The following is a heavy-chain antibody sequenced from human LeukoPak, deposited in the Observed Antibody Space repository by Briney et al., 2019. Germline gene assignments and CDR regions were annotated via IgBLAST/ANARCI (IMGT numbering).Heavy chain of an antibody. CDR1: GGSFSGYY. V-gene: IGHV4-34*01. D-gene: IGHD3-22*01. Sequence: SETLSLTCAVYGGSFSGYYWSWIRQPPGKGLEWIGEINHSGSTNYNPSLKSRVTISVDTSKNQFSLKLSSVTAADTAEYYCAREGYDSSGLVYWGQGTLVTVSS. J-gene: IGHJ4*02. CDR3: AREGYDSSGLVY. CDR2: INHSGST.